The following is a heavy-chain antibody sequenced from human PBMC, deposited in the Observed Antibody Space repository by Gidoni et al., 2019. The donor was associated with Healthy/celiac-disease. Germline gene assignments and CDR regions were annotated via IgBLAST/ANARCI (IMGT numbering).Heavy chain of an antibody. Sequence: EVQLVESGGGLVQPGRSLRLSCTASGFTFGDYAMSWFRQAPGKGLEGVGFIRSKAYGGTTEYAASVKGRFTISRDDSKSIAYLQMNSLKTEDTAVYYCTRAGFAPLAYYWGQGTLVTVSS. D-gene: IGHD3-10*01. CDR1: GFTFGDYA. V-gene: IGHV3-49*03. CDR3: TRAGFAPLAYY. CDR2: IRSKAYGGTT. J-gene: IGHJ4*02.